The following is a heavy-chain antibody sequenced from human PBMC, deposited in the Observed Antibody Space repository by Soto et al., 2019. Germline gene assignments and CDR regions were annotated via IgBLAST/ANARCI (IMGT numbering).Heavy chain of an antibody. CDR1: GGSVSSGSYY. V-gene: IGHV4-61*01. D-gene: IGHD1-26*01. CDR3: ARDRSPQYSGSYYSDY. CDR2: IYYSGST. Sequence: SETLSLTCTVSGGSVSSGSYYWSWIRQPPGKGLEWIGYIYYSGSTNYNPSLKSRVTISVDTSKNQFPLKLSSVTAADTAVYYCARDRSPQYSGSYYSDYWGRGTLVTVS. J-gene: IGHJ4*02.